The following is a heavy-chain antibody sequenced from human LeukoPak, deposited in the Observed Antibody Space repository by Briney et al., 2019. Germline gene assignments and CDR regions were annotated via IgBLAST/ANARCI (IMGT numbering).Heavy chain of an antibody. Sequence: GGSLRLSCAASGFTFSSYSMNWVRQAPGKGLEWVSYISSSSSTIYYADSVKGRFTISRDNAKNSLYLQMNSPRAEDTAVYYCARDQRRWLRVTLFDYWGQGTLVTVSS. CDR2: ISSSSSTI. CDR1: GFTFSSYS. CDR3: ARDQRRWLRVTLFDY. V-gene: IGHV3-48*01. D-gene: IGHD5-12*01. J-gene: IGHJ4*02.